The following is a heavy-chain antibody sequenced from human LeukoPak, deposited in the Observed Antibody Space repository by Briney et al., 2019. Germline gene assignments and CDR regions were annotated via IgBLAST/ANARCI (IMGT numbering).Heavy chain of an antibody. J-gene: IGHJ5*02. Sequence: ASVKVSFKASGGTFSSYAISWVRQAPGQGLEWMGWMNPNSGNTGYAQKFQGRVTITRNTSISTAYMELSSLRSEDTAVYYCARGDGLGIAVAGTSGRFDPWGQGTLVTVSS. D-gene: IGHD6-19*01. CDR3: ARGDGLGIAVAGTSGRFDP. CDR2: MNPNSGNT. V-gene: IGHV1-8*03. CDR1: GGTFSSYA.